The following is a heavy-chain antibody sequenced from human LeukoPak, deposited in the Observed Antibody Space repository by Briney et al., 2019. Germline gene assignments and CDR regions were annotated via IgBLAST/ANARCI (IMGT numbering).Heavy chain of an antibody. CDR1: GGSISSSSHN. J-gene: IGHJ2*01. V-gene: IGHV4-39*07. CDR3: ARSYYDSSGYYPYWYFDL. D-gene: IGHD3-22*01. Sequence: SETLSLTCIVSGGSISSSSHNWGWIRQPPGKGLEWIGSIYYSGTTYYNPSLKSRVTISVDTSKNQFSLKLSSVTAADTAVYYCARSYYDSSGYYPYWYFDLWGRGTLVTVSS. CDR2: IYYSGTT.